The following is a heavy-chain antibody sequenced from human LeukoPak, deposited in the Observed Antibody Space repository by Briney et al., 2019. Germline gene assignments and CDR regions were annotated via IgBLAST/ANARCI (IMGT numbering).Heavy chain of an antibody. Sequence: SETLSLTCTVSGGSISSYYWSWIRQPPGKGLEWIGYIYYSGSTNYNPSLKSRVTISADTSKNQFSLKLSSVTAADTAVYYCARQAGYSSGWPWFDYWGQGTLVTVSS. J-gene: IGHJ4*02. V-gene: IGHV4-59*08. CDR1: GGSISSYY. D-gene: IGHD6-19*01. CDR3: ARQAGYSSGWPWFDY. CDR2: IYYSGST.